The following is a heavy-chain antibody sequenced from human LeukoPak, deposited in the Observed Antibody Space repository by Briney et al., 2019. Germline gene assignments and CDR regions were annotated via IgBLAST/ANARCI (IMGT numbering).Heavy chain of an antibody. J-gene: IGHJ6*02. CDR1: GFTVSSNY. D-gene: IGHD5-18*01. Sequence: PGGSLRLSCAASGFTVSSNYMSWVRQAPGKGLEWVAVTSYDGSNKYYADSVKGRFTISRDNSKNTLYLQMNSLRAEDTAVYYCARGTIQLRSLTIYYYYGMDVWGQGTTVTVSS. CDR3: ARGTIQLRSLTIYYYYGMDV. V-gene: IGHV3-30*03. CDR2: TSYDGSNK.